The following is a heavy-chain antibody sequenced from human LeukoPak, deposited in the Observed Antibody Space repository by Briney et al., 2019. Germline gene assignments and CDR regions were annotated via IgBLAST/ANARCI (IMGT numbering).Heavy chain of an antibody. V-gene: IGHV3-9*03. D-gene: IGHD3-22*01. J-gene: IGHJ4*02. CDR3: TKSPSFTVEGGYLDS. CDR1: EFMFDI. Sequence: GGSLRLSCVGSEFMFDILHWVRHGPGQGLEWVSGISWNSDLIGYADSVKGRFTISRDNDRNTVYLQMNGLRLEDLAFYYCTKSPSFTVEGGYLDSWGQGILVTVSS. CDR2: ISWNSDLI.